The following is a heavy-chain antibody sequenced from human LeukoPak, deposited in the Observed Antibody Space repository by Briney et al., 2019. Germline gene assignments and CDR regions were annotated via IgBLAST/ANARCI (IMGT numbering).Heavy chain of an antibody. D-gene: IGHD3-3*01. CDR2: IIPIFGTA. CDR1: GGTFISYA. J-gene: IGHJ5*02. V-gene: IGHV1-69*13. CDR3: ARDLDTIFGVAFDP. Sequence: ASVKVSCKASGGTFISYAISWVRQAPGQGLEWMEGIIPIFGTANYAQKFQGRVTITADESTSTAYMELSSLRSEDTAVYYCARDLDTIFGVAFDPWGQGTLVTVSS.